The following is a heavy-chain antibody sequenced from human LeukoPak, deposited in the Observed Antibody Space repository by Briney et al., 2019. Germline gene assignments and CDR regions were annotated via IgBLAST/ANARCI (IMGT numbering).Heavy chain of an antibody. CDR2: VYYTGST. Sequence: SETLSLTCTVSGGSIGSYYWSWVRQPPGKGLEWIGFVYYTGSTNYSPSLKSRVTMSVDTSKNQFSLKLSSVTAADTAVYYCARILLWFGELLFDYWGQGTLVTVSS. CDR1: GGSIGSYY. D-gene: IGHD3-10*01. CDR3: ARILLWFGELLFDY. J-gene: IGHJ4*02. V-gene: IGHV4-59*12.